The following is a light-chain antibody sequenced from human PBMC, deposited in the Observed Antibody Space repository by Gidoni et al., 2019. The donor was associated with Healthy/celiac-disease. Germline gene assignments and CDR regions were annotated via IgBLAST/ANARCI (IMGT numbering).Light chain of an antibody. J-gene: IGLJ3*02. CDR3: RSYTSSRAGV. Sequence: ALTQPASVSGSPGQSLTISCTGTSSDVGGYNYVSWYQQHPGKAPKLMIYDVSNRPSGVSNRFSGSKSGNTASLTICGIQAEDEADYYCRSYTSSRAGVFGGGTKLTVL. CDR1: SSDVGGYNY. V-gene: IGLV2-14*03. CDR2: DVS.